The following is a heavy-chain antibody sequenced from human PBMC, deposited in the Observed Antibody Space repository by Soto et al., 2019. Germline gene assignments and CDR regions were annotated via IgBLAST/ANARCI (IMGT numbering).Heavy chain of an antibody. CDR2: IYYSGST. D-gene: IGHD1-26*01. V-gene: IGHV4-59*01. CDR1: GVSISSYY. CDR3: ATERGSYDTLDY. Sequence: SETLSLTCTVSGVSISSYYWSWIRQPPGKGLEWIGYIYYSGSTRYNPSLKSRVTISIDTSKSQFSMKMTSVTAADTAMYYCATERGSYDTLDYWGQGTLVTVSS. J-gene: IGHJ4*02.